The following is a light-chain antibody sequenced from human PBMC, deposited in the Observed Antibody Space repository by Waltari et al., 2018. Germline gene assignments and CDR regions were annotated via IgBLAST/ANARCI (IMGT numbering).Light chain of an antibody. V-gene: IGKV3-15*01. J-gene: IGKJ5*01. Sequence: EIVMTQSPATLSVSPGDTATLSCRASQSVSSNVAWYQKKPGQALRLLIYDASTRATSIPARFRGSGSGTEFTLTISSLQSEDFAVYYCQQYNRWPPITFGQGTRLEIK. CDR2: DAS. CDR1: QSVSSN. CDR3: QQYNRWPPIT.